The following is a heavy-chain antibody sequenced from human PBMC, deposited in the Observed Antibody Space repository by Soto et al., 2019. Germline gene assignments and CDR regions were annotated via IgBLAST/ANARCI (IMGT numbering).Heavy chain of an antibody. Sequence: QVQLVQSGAEVKRPGASVKVSCKASGYTFTGYGISWVRQAPGQGLEWMGRINAYNDNTDYAQKFQGRVTLTTDTSTSTAYMELRSLRSADTAVYYCARRIGSPDVDLDFWGQGTLVTVSS. CDR3: ARRIGSPDVDLDF. CDR2: INAYNDNT. V-gene: IGHV1-18*01. J-gene: IGHJ4*02. CDR1: GYTFTGYG.